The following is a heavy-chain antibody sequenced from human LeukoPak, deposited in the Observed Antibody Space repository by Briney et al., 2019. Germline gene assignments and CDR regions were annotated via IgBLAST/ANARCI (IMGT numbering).Heavy chain of an antibody. J-gene: IGHJ4*02. D-gene: IGHD3-3*01. Sequence: PSETLSLTCAVYGGSFSGYYWSWIRQPPGKGLEWIGEINHSGSTNYNPSLKSRVTISVDTSKNQFSLKLSSVTAADTAVYYCQFTSGYGRYYFDYWGQGTLVTVSS. CDR1: GGSFSGYY. CDR3: QFTSGYGRYYFDY. V-gene: IGHV4-34*01. CDR2: INHSGST.